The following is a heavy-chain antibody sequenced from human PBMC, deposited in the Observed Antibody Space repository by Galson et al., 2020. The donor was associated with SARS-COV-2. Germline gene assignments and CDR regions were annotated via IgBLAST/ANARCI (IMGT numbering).Heavy chain of an antibody. CDR1: GFTFSSYA. CDR2: IWYDGSKN. J-gene: IGHJ4*02. D-gene: IGHD6-13*01. Sequence: GGSLRLSCAASGFTFSSYAMHWVRQAPGKGLEWVAVIWYDGSKNYYADSVKGRFTISRDNSKNTLYLQMNSLRAEDTAVYYCAREGEVAAAGNSLDYWGQGTLVTVSS. CDR3: AREGEVAAAGNSLDY. V-gene: IGHV3-33*08.